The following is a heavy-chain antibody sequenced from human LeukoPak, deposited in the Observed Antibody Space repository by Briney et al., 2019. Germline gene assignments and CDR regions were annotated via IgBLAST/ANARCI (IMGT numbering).Heavy chain of an antibody. J-gene: IGHJ3*02. CDR1: GGSITSGDYY. V-gene: IGHV4-31*03. CDR2: IYYSGST. Sequence: SETLSLTCTVSGGSITSGDYYWSWIRQHPGKGLEWIGYIYYSGSTYYNTSLKSRVTISVDPSKNQFSLKLSSVTAADTAVYYCARYRGYSGYTPGNAFDIWGQGTMVTVSS. CDR3: ARYRGYSGYTPGNAFDI. D-gene: IGHD5-12*01.